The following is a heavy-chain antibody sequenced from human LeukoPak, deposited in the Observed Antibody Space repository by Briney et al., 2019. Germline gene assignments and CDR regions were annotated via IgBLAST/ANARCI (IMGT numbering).Heavy chain of an antibody. Sequence: SETLSLTCTVSGGSISSYYWSWIRQPAGKGLEWIGRIYTSGSTSYNPSLKSRVTMSVDTSKNQFPLKLSSVTAADTAVYYCARDSLAAAGPYYFDYWGQGTLVTVSS. J-gene: IGHJ4*02. D-gene: IGHD6-13*01. CDR1: GGSISSYY. CDR2: IYTSGST. V-gene: IGHV4-4*07. CDR3: ARDSLAAAGPYYFDY.